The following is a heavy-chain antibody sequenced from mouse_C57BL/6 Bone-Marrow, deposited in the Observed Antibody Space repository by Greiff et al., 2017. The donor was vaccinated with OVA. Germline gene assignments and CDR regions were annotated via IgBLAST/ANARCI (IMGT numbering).Heavy chain of an antibody. V-gene: IGHV1-19*01. CDR3: ALYDYDRPYHWYFDV. J-gene: IGHJ1*03. D-gene: IGHD2-4*01. CDR2: INPYTGGT. CDR1: GYTFTDYY. Sequence: VQLQQSGPVLVKPGASVKMSCKASGYTFTDYYMNWVKQSHGKSLEWIGVINPYTGGTSYNQKFKGKATLTVDKSSSTAYMERNSLTSEDSAVYYGALYDYDRPYHWYFDVWGTGTTVTVSS.